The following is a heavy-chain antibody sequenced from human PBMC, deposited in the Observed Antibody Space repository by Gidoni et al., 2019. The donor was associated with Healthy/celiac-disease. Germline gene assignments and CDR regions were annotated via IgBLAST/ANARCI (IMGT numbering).Heavy chain of an antibody. V-gene: IGHV1-58*01. Sequence: QMQLVQSGPEVKKPGTSVKVSSKASGFTFTSSAVQWVRQARGQRLEWIGWIVVGSGNTNDAQKFQERVTITRDMSTSTAYMELSSLRSEDTAVYYCAADSYCSSTSCYMMRDYYYYGMDVWGQGTTVTVSS. D-gene: IGHD2-2*02. J-gene: IGHJ6*02. CDR1: GFTFTSSA. CDR3: AADSYCSSTSCYMMRDYYYYGMDV. CDR2: IVVGSGNT.